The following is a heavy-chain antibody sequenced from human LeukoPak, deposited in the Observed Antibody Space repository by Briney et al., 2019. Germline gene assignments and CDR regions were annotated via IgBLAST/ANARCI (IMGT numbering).Heavy chain of an antibody. J-gene: IGHJ5*02. CDR3: ARDVDGLRYFDWLLMVWFDP. D-gene: IGHD3-9*01. CDR2: IIPILGIA. CDR1: GATFSSYA. V-gene: IGHV1-69*04. Sequence: ASVKVSCKASGATFSSYAISWVRQAPGQGLELMGRIIPILGIANYAQKFQGRVTITADKSTSTAYMELSSLRSEDTAVYYCARDVDGLRYFDWLLMVWFDPWGQGTLVTVSS.